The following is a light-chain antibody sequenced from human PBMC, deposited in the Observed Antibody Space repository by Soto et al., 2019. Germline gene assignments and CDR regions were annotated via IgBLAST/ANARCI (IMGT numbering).Light chain of an antibody. CDR2: LRS. V-gene: IGKV2-28*01. CDR1: QSLLHSNGYNY. J-gene: IGKJ2*01. CDR3: MQALQTPYT. Sequence: EIVMTQSPLSLPVTPGEPASISCRSSQSLLHSNGYNYLDWYVQKPGQSPQLLISLRSSRAAGVPDRLSGSGSGTDFTLKISRVEAEDVGVYYCMQALQTPYTFGQGTKLEIK.